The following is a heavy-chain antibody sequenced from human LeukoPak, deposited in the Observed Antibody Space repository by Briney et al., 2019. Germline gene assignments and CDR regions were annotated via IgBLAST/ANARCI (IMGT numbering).Heavy chain of an antibody. CDR1: GFTFSSDS. Sequence: GSLRLSCAASGFTFSSDSMNWVRQAPGKGLEWIGEINHSGSTNYNPSLKSRVTISVDTSKNQFSLKLNSVTAADTAVYYCAKSNGYGLVDIWGQGTMVTVSS. D-gene: IGHD3-10*01. CDR2: INHSGST. V-gene: IGHV4-34*08. J-gene: IGHJ3*02. CDR3: AKSNGYGLVDI.